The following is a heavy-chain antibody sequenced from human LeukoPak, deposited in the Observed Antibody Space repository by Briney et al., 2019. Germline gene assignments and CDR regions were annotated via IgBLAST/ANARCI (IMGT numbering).Heavy chain of an antibody. Sequence: GRSLRLSCAASGFSLSSYGTHWVRQAPGKGLEWVAMISYGGSNKYYADSVKGRFTISRDNSNNTLFLQMNSLGVEDTALYYCARKQPGEVMVPADYWGQGILVTVSS. CDR1: GFSLSSYG. CDR2: ISYGGSNK. V-gene: IGHV3-30*03. D-gene: IGHD3-16*02. J-gene: IGHJ4*02. CDR3: ARKQPGEVMVPADY.